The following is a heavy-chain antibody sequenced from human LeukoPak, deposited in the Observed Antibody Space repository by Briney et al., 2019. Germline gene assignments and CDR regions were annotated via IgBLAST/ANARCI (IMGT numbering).Heavy chain of an antibody. CDR2: INHSGST. CDR3: ARGMMTTVTS. Sequence: PSETLSLTCAVYGGSFSGYYWSWIRQPPGKGLEWIGEINHSGSTNYNPSLKSRVTMSVDTSKNQFSLKLRSVTAADTAVYYCARGMMTTVTSWGQGTLVTVSS. D-gene: IGHD4-17*01. V-gene: IGHV4-34*01. J-gene: IGHJ4*02. CDR1: GGSFSGYY.